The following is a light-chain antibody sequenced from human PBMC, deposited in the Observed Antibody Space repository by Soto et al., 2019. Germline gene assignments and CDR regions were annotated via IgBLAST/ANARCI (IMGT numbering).Light chain of an antibody. CDR1: QTLYNN. CDR3: QQYNDWPLT. V-gene: IGKV3-15*01. Sequence: EIVMTQSPATLSVSPGERATLSCRASQTLYNNLAWYQQKLGQAPRLLIYGVSARATDIPARFSGSGSGTEFTLTISGLQSEDFAIYYCQQYNDWPLTFGGGTKVEIK. J-gene: IGKJ4*01. CDR2: GVS.